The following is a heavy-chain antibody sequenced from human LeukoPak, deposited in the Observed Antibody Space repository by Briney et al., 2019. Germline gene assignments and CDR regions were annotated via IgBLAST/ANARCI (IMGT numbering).Heavy chain of an antibody. CDR3: AKGDYSNSYNY. V-gene: IGHV1-69*05. D-gene: IGHD4-17*01. CDR1: GGTFSSYA. J-gene: IGHJ4*02. CDR2: IIPIFGTA. Sequence: XVKVSCKASGGTFSSYAISWVRQAPGQGLEWMGRIIPIFGTANYAQKFQGRVTITTDESTSTAYMELSSLRSEDTAVYYCAKGDYSNSYNYWGQGTLVTVSS.